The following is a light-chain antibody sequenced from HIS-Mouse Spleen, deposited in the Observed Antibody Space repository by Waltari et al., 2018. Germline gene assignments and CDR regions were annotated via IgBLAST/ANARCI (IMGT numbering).Light chain of an antibody. Sequence: SYVLTQPPSVSVAPGKTARITCGGNNIGSKSVHWYQQKPGQAPVLVVYDDSDRPSGIPDRFSGANSGTSASLASTGLQAEDEADYYCQSYDSSLSAHYVFGTGTKVTVL. CDR3: QSYDSSLSAHYV. V-gene: IGLV3-21*01. J-gene: IGLJ1*01. CDR2: DDS. CDR1: NIGSKS.